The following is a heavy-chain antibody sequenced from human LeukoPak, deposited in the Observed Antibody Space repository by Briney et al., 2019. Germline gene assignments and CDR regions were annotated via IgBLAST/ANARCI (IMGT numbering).Heavy chain of an antibody. V-gene: IGHV3-23*01. D-gene: IGHD6-13*01. Sequence: PGGSLRLSCAASGFTFSSYAMSWVRQAPGKGLEWVSAISGSGGSTYYADSVKGRFTISRDNSENTLYLQMNSLRAEDTAVYYCAKGVGQQLVLTEYYFDYWGQGTLVTVSS. J-gene: IGHJ4*02. CDR1: GFTFSSYA. CDR3: AKGVGQQLVLTEYYFDY. CDR2: ISGSGGST.